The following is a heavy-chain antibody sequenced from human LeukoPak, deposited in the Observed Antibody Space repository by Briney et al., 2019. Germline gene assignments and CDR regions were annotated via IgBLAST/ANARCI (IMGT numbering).Heavy chain of an antibody. CDR1: GVAISRGGYA. J-gene: IGHJ3*02. V-gene: IGHV4-30-4*07. CDR3: ATRGEMATINWADAFDI. Sequence: PSETLSLTCAVSGVAISRGGYAWNWIRQPPGKGLEWIAYIYHSGTTYYNPSLKSRATISVDTSKNQFSLKLSSVTAADTAVYYCATRGEMATINWADAFDIWGQGTMVTVSS. CDR2: IYHSGTT. D-gene: IGHD5-24*01.